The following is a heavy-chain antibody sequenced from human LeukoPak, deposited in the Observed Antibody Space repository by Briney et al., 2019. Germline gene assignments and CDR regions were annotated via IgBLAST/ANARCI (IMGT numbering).Heavy chain of an antibody. J-gene: IGHJ4*02. CDR2: IIPIFGTA. Sequence: SVKVSCKASGGTFSSYAISWVRQAPGQGLEWMGGIIPIFGTANYAQKFQGRVTITTDESTSTAHMELSSLRSEDTAVYYCARGTGSGYSMGDYYFDYWGQGTLVTVSS. V-gene: IGHV1-69*05. CDR1: GGTFSSYA. D-gene: IGHD2-15*01. CDR3: ARGTGSGYSMGDYYFDY.